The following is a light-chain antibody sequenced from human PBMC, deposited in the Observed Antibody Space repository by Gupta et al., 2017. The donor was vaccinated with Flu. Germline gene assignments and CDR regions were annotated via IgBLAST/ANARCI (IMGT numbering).Light chain of an antibody. V-gene: IGLV3-21*02. Sequence: HALSHPPSLSVASGPTARITCGGNNIGSKSVHWYQQKPGQAPVLVVYGDSGRPSGIPERFSGSNSGNTATLTISRVEAGDEADYFCQVWDSSTDLVVFGGGTKLTVL. CDR3: QVWDSSTDLVV. CDR1: NIGSKS. J-gene: IGLJ2*01. CDR2: GDS.